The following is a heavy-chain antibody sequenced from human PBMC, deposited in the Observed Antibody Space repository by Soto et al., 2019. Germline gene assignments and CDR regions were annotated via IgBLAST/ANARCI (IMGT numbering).Heavy chain of an antibody. J-gene: IGHJ5*01. CDR1: GFTFSSFS. V-gene: IGHV3-48*01. Sequence: GRPLRLSCAAFGFTFSSFSMNWDRQAPGKGLEWVSYISSSSSTIYYADSVKGRFTISRDNAKNSLYLQMNGLRAEDTAVYYCAREGDILNWFDFWGQGTLVTVSS. CDR2: ISSSSSTI. CDR3: AREGDILNWFDF. D-gene: IGHD3-9*01.